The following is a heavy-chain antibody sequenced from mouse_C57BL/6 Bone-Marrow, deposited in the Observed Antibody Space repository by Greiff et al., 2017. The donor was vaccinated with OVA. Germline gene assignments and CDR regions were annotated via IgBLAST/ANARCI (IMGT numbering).Heavy chain of an antibody. D-gene: IGHD6-1*01. CDR1: GFTFTNYG. V-gene: IGHV14-3*01. CDR3: AAASFAY. J-gene: IGHJ3*01. Sequence: VQLQQSVAELVRPGASVKLSCTASGFTFTNYGMHWVKQRPEQGLEWIGKIDPANGNTNYAEKFKGKATITADNSSNTAYLQLSSLTSEDTAIYYCAAASFAYWGQGTLVTVSS. CDR2: IDPANGNT.